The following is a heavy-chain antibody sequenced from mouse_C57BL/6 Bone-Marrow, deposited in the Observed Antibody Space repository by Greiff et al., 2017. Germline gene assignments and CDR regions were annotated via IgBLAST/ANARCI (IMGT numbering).Heavy chain of an antibody. Sequence: QVQLQQPGAELVKPGASVKLSCKASGYTFTSYWMQWVKQRPGQGLEWIGEIDPSDSYTNYNQKFKGKATLTLDTSSSTAYMQLSSLTSEDSAVYYCATGDYWGQGTTLTVSS. CDR2: IDPSDSYT. CDR1: GYTFTSYW. V-gene: IGHV1-50*01. J-gene: IGHJ2*01. CDR3: ATGDY.